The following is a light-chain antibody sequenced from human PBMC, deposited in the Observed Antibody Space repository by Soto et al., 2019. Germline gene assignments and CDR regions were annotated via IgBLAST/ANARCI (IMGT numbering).Light chain of an antibody. CDR2: EGS. Sequence: QSVLTQPASVSGAPGQSVTISCTGTSSDVGSYNLVSWYQQHPGKAPKLMIYEGSKRPSGVPNRYSGSKSGHTASLTIAGLQAEDEADYYCCSHARSGPVVLGGGTKLTVL. CDR3: CSHARSGPVV. J-gene: IGLJ2*01. V-gene: IGLV2-23*01. CDR1: SSDVGSYNL.